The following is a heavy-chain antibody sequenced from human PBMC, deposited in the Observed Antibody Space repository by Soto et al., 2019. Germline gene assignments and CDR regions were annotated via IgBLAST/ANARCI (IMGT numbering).Heavy chain of an antibody. CDR3: TRDRDDSSGLNLLDL. Sequence: PGGSLRLSCTASGFTFGDYAMSWFRQAPGKGLEWVGFIRSKAYGGTTEYAASVKGRFTISRDDSKSIAYLQMNSLKTEDTAVYYCTRDRDDSSGLNLLDLWGQGTLVTGSS. CDR2: IRSKAYGGTT. V-gene: IGHV3-49*03. CDR1: GFTFGDYA. D-gene: IGHD3-22*01. J-gene: IGHJ5*02.